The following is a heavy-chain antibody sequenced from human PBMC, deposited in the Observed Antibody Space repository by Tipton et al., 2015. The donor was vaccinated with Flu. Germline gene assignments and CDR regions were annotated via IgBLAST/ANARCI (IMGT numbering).Heavy chain of an antibody. V-gene: IGHV4-39*01. J-gene: IGHJ4*02. D-gene: IGHD3-10*02. CDR3: ARLSYYDVDLKNFYFDY. Sequence: LRLSCTDSGGSISRSSYNWGWIRQPPGKGLEWIGSVYYSGTTYYNPSLKSRVTISVDTSKNQFSLRLSSVTAADTAVYYCARLSYYDVDLKNFYFDYWGQGALVTVSS. CDR2: VYYSGTT. CDR1: GGSISRSSYN.